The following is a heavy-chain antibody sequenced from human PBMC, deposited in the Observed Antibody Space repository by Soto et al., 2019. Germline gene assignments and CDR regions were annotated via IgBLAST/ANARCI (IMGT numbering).Heavy chain of an antibody. Sequence: SETLSLTCAVYGVSFSGYYWTWIRQPPGTGLEWIGEINHSGSTNYNPSLKSRVTISVDTSKNQFSLKLSSVTAADTAVYYCARDLSSSWSNDAFDIWGQGTMVT. CDR3: ARDLSSSWSNDAFDI. J-gene: IGHJ3*02. CDR1: GVSFSGYY. V-gene: IGHV4-34*01. CDR2: INHSGST. D-gene: IGHD6-13*01.